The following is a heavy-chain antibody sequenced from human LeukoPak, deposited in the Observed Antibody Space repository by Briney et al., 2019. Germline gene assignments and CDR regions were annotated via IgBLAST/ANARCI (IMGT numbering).Heavy chain of an antibody. V-gene: IGHV3-48*04. CDR1: GFKFSSFI. CDR2: ISSTSSAI. D-gene: IGHD3-16*01. Sequence: GGSLRLSCTASGFKFSSFIMNWARQAPGKGLEWLSYISSTSSAIYYTDSVKGRFTISRDNAKNSLYLQMDSLRAEDTAIYYCARVIGSYGDFAYWGQGTLVTVSS. CDR3: ARVIGSYGDFAY. J-gene: IGHJ4*02.